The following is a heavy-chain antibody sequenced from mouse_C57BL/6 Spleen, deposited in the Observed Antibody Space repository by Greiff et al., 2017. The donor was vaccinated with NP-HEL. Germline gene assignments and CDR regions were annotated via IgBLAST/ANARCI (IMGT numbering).Heavy chain of an antibody. V-gene: IGHV1-69*01. CDR1: GYTFTSYW. CDR3: ARSDYDFMDY. D-gene: IGHD2-4*01. CDR2: IDPSDSYT. Sequence: VQLQQPGAELVMPGASVKLSCKASGYTFTSYWMHWVKQRPGQGLEWIGEIDPSDSYTNYNQKFKGKSTLTVDKSSSTASMQLSSLTSEDSAVYYCARSDYDFMDYWGQGTSVTVSS. J-gene: IGHJ4*01.